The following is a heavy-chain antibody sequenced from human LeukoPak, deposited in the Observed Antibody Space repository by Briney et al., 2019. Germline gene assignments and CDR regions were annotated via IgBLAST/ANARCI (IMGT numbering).Heavy chain of an antibody. CDR2: IYYSGST. V-gene: IGHV4-59*01. CDR1: GGSISSYY. J-gene: IGHJ4*02. CDR3: AVTTVTRGGDY. D-gene: IGHD4-17*01. Sequence: SETLSLTCTVSGGSISSYYWSWIRQPPGKGLEWIGYIYYSGSTNYNPSLKSRVTISVDTSKNQFSLKLSSVTAADTAVYYCAVTTVTRGGDYWGQGTLVTVSS.